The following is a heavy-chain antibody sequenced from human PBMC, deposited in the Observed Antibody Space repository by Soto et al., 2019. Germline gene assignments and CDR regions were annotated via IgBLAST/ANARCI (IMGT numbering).Heavy chain of an antibody. Sequence: GGSLRLSCKGSGYSFTSYWIGWVRQMPGKGLEWMGIIYPGDSDTRYSPSFQGQVTISADKSISTAYLQWSSLKASDTAMYYCARTTIVGATEDGYWGQGTLVTVSS. J-gene: IGHJ4*02. D-gene: IGHD1-26*01. CDR2: IYPGDSDT. V-gene: IGHV5-51*01. CDR3: ARTTIVGATEDGY. CDR1: GYSFTSYW.